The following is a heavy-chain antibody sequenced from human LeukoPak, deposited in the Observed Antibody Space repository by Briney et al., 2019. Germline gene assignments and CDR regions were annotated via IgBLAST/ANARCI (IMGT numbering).Heavy chain of an antibody. D-gene: IGHD1-26*01. Sequence: ASVKVSCKASGYTFTSYYMHWVRQAPGQGLEWMGIINPSGGSTSYAQKFQGRVTMTRDTSISTAYMELSRLRSDDTAVYYCALMLERRRGSYYNYWGQGTLVTVSP. CDR1: GYTFTSYY. V-gene: IGHV1-46*01. CDR2: INPSGGST. J-gene: IGHJ4*02. CDR3: ALMLERRRGSYYNY.